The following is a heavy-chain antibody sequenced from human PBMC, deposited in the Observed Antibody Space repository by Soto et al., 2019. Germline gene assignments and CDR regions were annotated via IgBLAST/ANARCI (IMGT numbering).Heavy chain of an antibody. J-gene: IGHJ4*02. V-gene: IGHV3-33*08. Sequence: GESLKISCAASGFTFSSYGMHWVRQAPGKGLEWLAIIWYDGTNKFYADSVKGRFTVSRDNYKNTLYLQMNGLRAEDTAVYYCATDGPRIAVAGTYPDHWGQGTLVTVSS. CDR2: IWYDGTNK. CDR1: GFTFSSYG. CDR3: ATDGPRIAVAGTYPDH. D-gene: IGHD6-19*01.